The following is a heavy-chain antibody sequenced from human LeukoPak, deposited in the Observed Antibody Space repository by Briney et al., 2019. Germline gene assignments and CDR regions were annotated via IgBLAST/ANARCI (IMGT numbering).Heavy chain of an antibody. D-gene: IGHD3-10*01. J-gene: IGHJ4*02. Sequence: SETLSLTCTVYGGSFSGYYWSWIRQPPGKGLEWIGEINHSGSTNYNPSLKSRVTISVDTSKNQFSLKLSSVTAADTAVYYCARGSRYYGSGSYYGCWGQGTLVTVSS. CDR3: ARGSRYYGSGSYYGC. V-gene: IGHV4-34*01. CDR2: INHSGST. CDR1: GGSFSGYY.